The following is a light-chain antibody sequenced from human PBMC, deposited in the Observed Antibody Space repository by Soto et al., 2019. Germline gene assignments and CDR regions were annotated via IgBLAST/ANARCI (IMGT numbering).Light chain of an antibody. CDR1: QSVSSR. J-gene: IGKJ5*01. CDR3: QQAESLPIT. Sequence: DIHMTQAPGTLSFSLGDTFTGTCLASQSVSSRLAWYQHKPGQAPKLLIYDASTWARGIPSRFTGSGSGTEFTLTISSLQAEDVVTYYCQQAESLPITFREGTRLDIK. V-gene: IGKV1-5*01. CDR2: DAS.